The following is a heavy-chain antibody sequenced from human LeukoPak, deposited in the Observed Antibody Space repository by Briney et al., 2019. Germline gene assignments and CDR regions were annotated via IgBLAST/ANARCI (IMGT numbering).Heavy chain of an antibody. V-gene: IGHV4-30-2*06. CDR2: IYHSGDT. CDR3: ARVGGTNYYYYGMDV. Sequence: SETLSLTCGVSGGFIRSSGYSWSWIRQSPGMGLEWIGNIYHSGDTYYNPSLKNRLTISVDRLKNQFSLRLTSVTAADTAVYYCARVGGTNYYYYGMDVWGQGTTVTVSS. CDR1: GGFIRSSGYS. J-gene: IGHJ6*02. D-gene: IGHD1-1*01.